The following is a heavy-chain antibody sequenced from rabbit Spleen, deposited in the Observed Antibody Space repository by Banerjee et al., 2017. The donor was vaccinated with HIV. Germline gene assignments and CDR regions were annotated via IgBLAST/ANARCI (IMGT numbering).Heavy chain of an antibody. Sequence: QEQLVESGGGLVQPEGSLTLTCKASGFDFSSNAMCWVRQAPGKGPEWIACIANGDGSTYYASWVNGRFTISRSTSLNTVTLQMTSLTAADTATYFCARESSYAGYAPNLWGPGTLVTVS. V-gene: IGHV1S47*01. CDR3: ARESSYAGYAPNL. J-gene: IGHJ4*01. D-gene: IGHD7-1*01. CDR1: GFDFSSNA. CDR2: IANGDGST.